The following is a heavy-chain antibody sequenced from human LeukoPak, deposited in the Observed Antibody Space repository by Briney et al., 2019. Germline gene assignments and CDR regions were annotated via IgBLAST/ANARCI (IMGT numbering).Heavy chain of an antibody. CDR1: GYTLTELS. V-gene: IGHV1-24*01. D-gene: IGHD6-19*01. CDR2: FDPEDGET. CDR3: ATDRRSSGWRPFDY. Sequence: GASVKVSCKVSGYTLTELSMHWVRQAPGKGLEWMGGFDPEDGETIYAQKFQGRVTMTEDTSTDTAYMELSSLRSEDTAVYYCATDRRSSGWRPFDYWGQGTLVTVSS. J-gene: IGHJ4*02.